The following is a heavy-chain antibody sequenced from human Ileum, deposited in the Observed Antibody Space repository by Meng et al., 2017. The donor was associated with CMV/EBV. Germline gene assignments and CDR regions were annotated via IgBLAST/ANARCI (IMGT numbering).Heavy chain of an antibody. CDR1: GYTLTELS. D-gene: IGHD6-19*01. CDR3: ATVSGWSGAGDY. CDR2: FDPEDGET. J-gene: IGHJ4*02. V-gene: IGHV1-24*01. Sequence: ASVKVSCKVSGYTLTELSMHWVRQAPGEGLEWMGGFDPEDGETIYAQKFQGRVTMTEDTSTDTAYMELSSLRSEDTAVYYCATVSGWSGAGDYWGQGTLVTVSS.